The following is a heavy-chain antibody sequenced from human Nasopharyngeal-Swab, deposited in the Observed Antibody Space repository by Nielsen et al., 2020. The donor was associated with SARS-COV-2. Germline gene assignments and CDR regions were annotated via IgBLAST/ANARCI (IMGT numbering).Heavy chain of an antibody. J-gene: IGHJ6*02. Sequence: WIRQPPGKGLEWIGYIYYSGSTYYNPSLKSRVTISVDTSKNQFSLKLSSVTAADTVVYYCARDSGVAGTKYYYYGMDVWGQGTTVTVSS. CDR2: IYYSGST. CDR3: ARDSGVAGTKYYYYGMDV. V-gene: IGHV4-30-4*01. D-gene: IGHD6-19*01.